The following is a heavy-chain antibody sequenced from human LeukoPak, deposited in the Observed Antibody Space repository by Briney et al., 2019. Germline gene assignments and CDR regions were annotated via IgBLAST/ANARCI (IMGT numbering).Heavy chain of an antibody. Sequence: SETLSLTCTVSGDSISSNYWNWIRQPPGKGLEWIGSIYYSGSANYNPSLKSRVTISVDTSKNQFSLKQSSVTAADTAVYYCASNYYDSSGYDYWGQGTLVTVSS. CDR2: IYYSGSA. J-gene: IGHJ4*02. V-gene: IGHV4-59*08. CDR3: ASNYYDSSGYDY. CDR1: GDSISSNY. D-gene: IGHD3-22*01.